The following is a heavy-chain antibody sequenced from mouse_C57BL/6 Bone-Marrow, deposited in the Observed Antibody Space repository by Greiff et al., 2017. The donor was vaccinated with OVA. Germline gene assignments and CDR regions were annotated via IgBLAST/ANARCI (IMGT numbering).Heavy chain of an antibody. J-gene: IGHJ1*03. CDR2: IDPEDGET. CDR3: ARSDTTVVPYWYFDV. D-gene: IGHD1-1*01. Sequence: EVKLVESGAELVKPGASVKLSCTASGFNINDYYMHWVKQRTEQGLEWIGRIDPEDGETKYAPKFQGKATITADTSSNTAYLQLSSLTSEDTAVYYCARSDTTVVPYWYFDVWGTGTTVTVSS. CDR1: GFNINDYY. V-gene: IGHV14-2*01.